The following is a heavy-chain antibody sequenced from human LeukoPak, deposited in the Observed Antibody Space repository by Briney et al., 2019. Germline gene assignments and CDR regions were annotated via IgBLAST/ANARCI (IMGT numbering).Heavy chain of an antibody. J-gene: IGHJ4*02. D-gene: IGHD1-1*01. CDR2: ISYDGDNE. V-gene: IGHV3-30-3*01. CDR1: GFTFSNFA. CDR3: ARDLAWNVDY. Sequence: GGSLRLSCAASGFTFSNFAMHWVRQAPGKGLEWVAVISYDGDNEYYADSVKGQFTISRDNSKDRLYLQMNSLRPEDTAMYYCARDLAWNVDYWGQGTLVTVSS.